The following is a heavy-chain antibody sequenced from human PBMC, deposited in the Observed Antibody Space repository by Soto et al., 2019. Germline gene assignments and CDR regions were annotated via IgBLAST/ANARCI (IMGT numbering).Heavy chain of an antibody. CDR3: AKGPYYYDSSGYPY. V-gene: IGHV3-30*18. J-gene: IGHJ4*01. CDR2: ISYDGSNK. D-gene: IGHD3-22*01. CDR1: GFTFSSYG. Sequence: GGSLRLSCAASGFTFSSYGMHWVRQAPGKGLEWVAVISYDGSNKYYADSVKDRFTISRDNYKNTLYLQTNSLRADDTAVYYCAKGPYYYDSSGYPYWGHGTLVTVSP.